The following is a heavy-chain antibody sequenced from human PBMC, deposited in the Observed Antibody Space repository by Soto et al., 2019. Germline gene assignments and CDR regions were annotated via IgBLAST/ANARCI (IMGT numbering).Heavy chain of an antibody. CDR3: ARARASCGGDCYSDFDY. CDR2: IIPILGIA. Sequence: QVQLVQSGAEVKKPGSSVKVSCKASGGTFSSYTISWVRQAPGQGLEWMGRIIPILGIANYAQKFQGRVTITADKPTSTAYMELSSLRSEDTAVYYCARARASCGGDCYSDFDYWGQGTLVTVSS. V-gene: IGHV1-69*02. CDR1: GGTFSSYT. J-gene: IGHJ4*02. D-gene: IGHD2-21*02.